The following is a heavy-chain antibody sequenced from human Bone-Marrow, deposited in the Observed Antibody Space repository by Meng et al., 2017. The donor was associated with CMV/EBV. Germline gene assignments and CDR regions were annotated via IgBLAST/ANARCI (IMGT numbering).Heavy chain of an antibody. J-gene: IGHJ6*02. Sequence: GESLKISCATSQFTFSDHYMDWVRQAPGKGLEWVGRSRNKANNHVTEYAASVKGRFIISRDDSKGIAYLQMNSLKTEDTAVYYCARDLMFSPHYGMDVWGQGTTVTVSS. D-gene: IGHD3-10*02. V-gene: IGHV3-72*01. CDR1: QFTFSDHY. CDR3: ARDLMFSPHYGMDV. CDR2: SRNKANNHVT.